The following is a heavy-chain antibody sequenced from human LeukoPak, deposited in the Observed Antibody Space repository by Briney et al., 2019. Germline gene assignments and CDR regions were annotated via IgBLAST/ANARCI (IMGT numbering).Heavy chain of an antibody. CDR1: GGSFSGYY. CDR2: INHSGST. Sequence: SETLSLTCAVYGGSFSGYYWSWIRQPPGKGLEWIGEINHSGSTNYNPSLKSRVTISVDTSKNQFSLKLSSVTAADTAVYYCARGAYYYDSSGYYSNYYDYYMDVWGKGTTVTVSS. J-gene: IGHJ6*03. CDR3: ARGAYYYDSSGYYSNYYDYYMDV. D-gene: IGHD3-22*01. V-gene: IGHV4-34*01.